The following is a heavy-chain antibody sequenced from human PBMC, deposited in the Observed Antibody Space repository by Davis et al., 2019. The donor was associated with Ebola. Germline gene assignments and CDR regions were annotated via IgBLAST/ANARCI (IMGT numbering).Heavy chain of an antibody. D-gene: IGHD6-19*01. CDR3: ARHAGDTSGWYQTY. Sequence: SQTLSLTCAVYGGSFSGYYWSWIRQPPGKGLEWIGEINHSGSTNYNPSLKSRVTISVDTSKNQFSLRLSSVTAADTAVYYCARHAGDTSGWYQTYWGQGTLVTVSS. V-gene: IGHV4-34*01. CDR2: INHSGST. J-gene: IGHJ4*02. CDR1: GGSFSGYY.